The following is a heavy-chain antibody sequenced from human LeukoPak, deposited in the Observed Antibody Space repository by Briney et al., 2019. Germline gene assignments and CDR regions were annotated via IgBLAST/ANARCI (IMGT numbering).Heavy chain of an antibody. V-gene: IGHV1-69*05. J-gene: IGHJ4*02. CDR2: IIPIFGTA. CDR1: GGTFSSYA. CDR3: ARNIAAAGTAADY. Sequence: GASVKVSFKASGGTFSSYAISWVRQAPGQGLEWMGGIIPIFGTANYAQKFQGRVTITTDESTSTAYMELSSLRSEDTAVYYCARNIAAAGTAADYWGQGTLVTVSS. D-gene: IGHD6-13*01.